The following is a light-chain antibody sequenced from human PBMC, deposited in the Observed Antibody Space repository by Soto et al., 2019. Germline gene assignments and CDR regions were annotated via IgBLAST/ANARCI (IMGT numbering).Light chain of an antibody. CDR3: QQYGSSPLWT. CDR2: AVS. J-gene: IGKJ1*01. CDR1: ESVSSSH. V-gene: IGKV3-20*01. Sequence: EIVLTQSPGTLSLSAGERATLSCRASESVSSSHLAWYQQKPGQAPRLLIYAVSSRATGIPDRFSGSGSGTDYTLTIGRLEPEDFAVYYCQQYGSSPLWTFGQGTKVEIK.